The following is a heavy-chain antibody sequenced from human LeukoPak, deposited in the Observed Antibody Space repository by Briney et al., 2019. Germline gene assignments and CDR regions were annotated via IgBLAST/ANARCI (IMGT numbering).Heavy chain of an antibody. Sequence: PGGSLRLSCEASGFTFSTYEMNWVRQAPGKGLEWVAVIWSDGSKTYYVDSVKGRFTISRDYSKNTLYLQMSSLRAEDTAVYYCARAGASNEFDYWGQGTLVTVSS. CDR2: IWSDGSKT. CDR3: ARAGASNEFDY. CDR1: GFTFSTYE. J-gene: IGHJ4*02. D-gene: IGHD1-1*01. V-gene: IGHV3-33*08.